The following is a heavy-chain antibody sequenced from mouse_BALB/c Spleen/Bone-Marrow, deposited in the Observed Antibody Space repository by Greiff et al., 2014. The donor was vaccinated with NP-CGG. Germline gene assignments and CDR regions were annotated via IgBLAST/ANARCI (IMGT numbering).Heavy chain of an antibody. CDR3: APNWDRGFAY. CDR2: INPDSSTI. D-gene: IGHD4-1*01. Sequence: SGGGLVQPGGSLKLSCAASGFDFSRYWMSWVRQAPGKGLEWIGEINPDSSTINYTPSLKDKFIISRDNAKNTLYLQMSKVRSEDTALYYCAPNWDRGFAYWGQGTLVTVSA. J-gene: IGHJ3*01. V-gene: IGHV4-1*02. CDR1: GFDFSRYW.